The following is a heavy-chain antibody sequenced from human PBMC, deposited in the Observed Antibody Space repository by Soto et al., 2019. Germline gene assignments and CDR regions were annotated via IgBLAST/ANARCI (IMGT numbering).Heavy chain of an antibody. J-gene: IGHJ6*02. CDR2: IKQDGYEK. Sequence: GALRLFSAASGFTLSSYWMNWVRQAPGKGLEWVANIKQDGYEKYYVDSVRGRFFISRDNAKNSLYLQLNSLRAEDTAVYYCARDADASGWYHYGMDVWGQGTLVTVS. CDR3: ARDADASGWYHYGMDV. V-gene: IGHV3-7*01. CDR1: GFTLSSYW. D-gene: IGHD6-19*01.